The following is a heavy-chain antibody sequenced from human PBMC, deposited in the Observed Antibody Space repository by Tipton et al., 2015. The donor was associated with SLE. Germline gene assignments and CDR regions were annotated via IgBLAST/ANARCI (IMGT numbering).Heavy chain of an antibody. J-gene: IGHJ3*02. CDR2: INHSGST. CDR1: GGSISSHY. D-gene: IGHD6-13*01. Sequence: TLSLTCTVSGGSISSHYWSWIRQPPGKGLEWIGEINHSGSTNYNPSLKSRVTISVDTSKNQFSLKLSSVTAADTAVYYCARQGIAAAAGSGFDIWAKGQWSPSLQ. CDR3: ARQGIAAAAGSGFDI. V-gene: IGHV4-59*08.